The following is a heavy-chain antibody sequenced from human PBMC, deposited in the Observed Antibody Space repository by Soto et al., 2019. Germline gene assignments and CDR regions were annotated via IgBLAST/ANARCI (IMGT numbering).Heavy chain of an antibody. D-gene: IGHD3-16*01. Sequence: QVQLVQSGDEVKKPGASVKVSCKASGYIFVNYRIAWVRQAPGQGLEWMGWISPYNGHTHYATKVQGRRTMATDTSTMTAYMDLGSLTSADTAVYYCAMVDNYVTPTPQDVWGQGTTVTVSS. J-gene: IGHJ6*02. CDR2: ISPYNGHT. V-gene: IGHV1-18*01. CDR1: GYIFVNYR. CDR3: AMVDNYVTPTPQDV.